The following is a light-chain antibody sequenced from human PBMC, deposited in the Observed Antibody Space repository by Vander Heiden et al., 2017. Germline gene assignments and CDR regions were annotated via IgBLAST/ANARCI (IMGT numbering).Light chain of an antibody. CDR3: CSYAGSLVL. J-gene: IGLJ2*01. CDR2: DVT. Sequence: QSALTQPPSVSGSLGQSVTISCTGTSSDVGGYDYVSWYQQHPGKAPNLMIYDVTKRPSGVPDCFSGSKSGNTASLTISGLQAEDETDYYCCSYAGSLVLFGGGTKLTVL. V-gene: IGLV2-11*02. CDR1: SSDVGGYDY.